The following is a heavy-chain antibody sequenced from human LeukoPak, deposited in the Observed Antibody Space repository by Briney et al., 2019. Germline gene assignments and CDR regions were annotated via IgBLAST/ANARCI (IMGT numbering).Heavy chain of an antibody. CDR3: ARDVRQTVIAAAGTNWFDP. D-gene: IGHD6-13*01. CDR2: IYYSGST. V-gene: IGHV4-31*03. Sequence: PSETLSLTCTVSGGSISSGGYYWSWIRQHPGKGLEWIGYIYYSGSTYYNPSLKSRVTISVDTSKNQFSLKLSSVTAADTAVYYCARDVRQTVIAAAGTNWFDPWGQGTLVTVSS. J-gene: IGHJ5*02. CDR1: GGSISSGGYY.